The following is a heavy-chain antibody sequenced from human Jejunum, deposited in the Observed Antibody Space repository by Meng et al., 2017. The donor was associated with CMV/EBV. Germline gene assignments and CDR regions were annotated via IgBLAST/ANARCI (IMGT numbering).Heavy chain of an antibody. CDR3: AGVDLPSTFSFSL. D-gene: IGHD2/OR15-2a*01. Sequence: CAASGFSFPSYAMTWVRQAPGKGLEWVAIVYSGGTNTYYADSVKGRFTISRDNYSNTVYLQMNGLRDDDTAVYYCAGVDLPSTFSFSLWGQGALVTVSS. CDR1: GFSFPSYA. V-gene: IGHV3-23*03. CDR2: VYSGGTNT. J-gene: IGHJ4*02.